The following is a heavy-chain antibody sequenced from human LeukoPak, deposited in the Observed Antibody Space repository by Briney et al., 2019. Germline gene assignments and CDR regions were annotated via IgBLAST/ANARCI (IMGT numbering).Heavy chain of an antibody. CDR1: GYTFTGYY. J-gene: IGHJ3*02. Sequence: ASVKVSYTSAGYTFTGYYIHWVRQAPGQGLEWMGLINPNSGDTNYAEKFQGTVTISSDPSISTAYMEVSRLTPDDTAVFYCASRHVVSTGVHRHDISGEGTTVTVSS. CDR2: INPNSGDT. D-gene: IGHD2-15*01. CDR3: ASRHVVSTGVHRHDI. V-gene: IGHV1-2*02.